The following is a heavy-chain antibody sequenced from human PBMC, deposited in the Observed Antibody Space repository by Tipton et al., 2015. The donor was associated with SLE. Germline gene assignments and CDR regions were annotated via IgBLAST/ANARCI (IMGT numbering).Heavy chain of an antibody. CDR1: GFTFSNYW. CDR3: VKDMKRYSFGNASPFDS. V-gene: IGHV3-7*05. D-gene: IGHD5-18*01. Sequence: GSLRLSCAASGFTFSNYWMTWVRQAPGKGLEWVAHMNQDGRHKYYVDSVRGRFTISRDNAKNSLYLQMNSLRAEDTALYFCVKDMKRYSFGNASPFDSWGQGTLVTVSS. CDR2: MNQDGRHK. J-gene: IGHJ4*02.